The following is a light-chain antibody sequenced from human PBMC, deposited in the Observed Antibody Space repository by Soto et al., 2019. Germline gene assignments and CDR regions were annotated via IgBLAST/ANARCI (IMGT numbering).Light chain of an antibody. CDR1: QSVSSSF. Sequence: EIVLTQSPGTLSLTTGERATLSCRASQSVSSSFLAWYQQKPGQAPRLLIFGASSRATGIPDRFSGSGSGTDFTLTISRLEPEDFAVHYCQQYRSSPSTFGQGTKVEIK. CDR3: QQYRSSPST. J-gene: IGKJ1*01. V-gene: IGKV3-20*01. CDR2: GAS.